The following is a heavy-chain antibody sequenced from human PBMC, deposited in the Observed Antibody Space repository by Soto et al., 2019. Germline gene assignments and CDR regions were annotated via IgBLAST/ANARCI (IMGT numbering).Heavy chain of an antibody. V-gene: IGHV4-39*01. CDR3: ARLKDGYNTDY. CDR1: GGSISSSSYY. Sequence: SETLSLTCTVSGGSISSSSYYWGWIRQPPGKGLEWIGSIYYSGSTYYNPSLKSRVTISVDTSKNQFSLKLSSVTAADTAVYYCARLKDGYNTDYWGQGTLVTVS. CDR2: IYYSGST. D-gene: IGHD5-12*01. J-gene: IGHJ4*02.